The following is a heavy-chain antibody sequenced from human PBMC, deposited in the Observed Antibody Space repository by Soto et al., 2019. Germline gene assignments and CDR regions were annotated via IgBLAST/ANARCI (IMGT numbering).Heavy chain of an antibody. D-gene: IGHD6-13*01. CDR1: GGSINSSNYY. V-gene: IGHV4-39*01. CDR3: GRVGDSWRGYLDF. J-gene: IGHJ4*02. Sequence: SETLSLTCTVSGGSINSSNYYWGWIRQPPGKGLEWIGSIYYTGSTYSNPSLKSRVTISIDTSKKQFSLKLNSVTAADTSVYYCGRVGDSWRGYLDFWAQGTMVTVSS. CDR2: IYYTGST.